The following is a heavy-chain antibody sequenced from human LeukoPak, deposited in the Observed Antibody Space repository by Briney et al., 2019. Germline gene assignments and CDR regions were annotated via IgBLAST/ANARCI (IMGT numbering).Heavy chain of an antibody. CDR1: GFTFSGYA. D-gene: IGHD2-2*01. J-gene: IGHJ5*02. CDR3: ARARRYRPLRSLNWFDP. CDR2: INHSGST. Sequence: PGGSLRLSCGASGFTFSGYALSWIRQPPGKGLEWIGEINHSGSTNYNPSLKSRVTISVDTSKNQFSLKLSSVTAADTAVYYCARARRYRPLRSLNWFDPWGQGTLATVSS. V-gene: IGHV4-34*01.